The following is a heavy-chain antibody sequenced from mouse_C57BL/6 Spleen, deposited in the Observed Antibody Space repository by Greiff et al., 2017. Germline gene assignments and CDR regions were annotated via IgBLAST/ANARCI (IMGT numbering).Heavy chain of an antibody. Sequence: EVQLVESGGGLVKPGGSLKLSCAASGFTFSSYAMSWVRQTPEKRLEWVATISDGGSYTYYPDNVKGRFTISRDNAKNNLYLQMSHLKSEDTARYYCARDPDYYAMDYWGQGTSVTVSS. J-gene: IGHJ4*01. CDR3: ARDPDYYAMDY. CDR1: GFTFSSYA. V-gene: IGHV5-4*01. CDR2: ISDGGSYT.